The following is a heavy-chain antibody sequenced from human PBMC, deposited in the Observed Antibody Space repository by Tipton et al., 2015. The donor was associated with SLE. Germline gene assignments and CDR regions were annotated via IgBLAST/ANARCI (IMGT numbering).Heavy chain of an antibody. Sequence: TLSLTCTVSGGSISSYYWSWIRQPPGKGLEWIGYIYYSGSTNYNPSLKSRVTISVDTSKNQFSLKLSSVTAADTAVYYCARGRRFLEWGYYYYGMDVWGQGTTVTVSS. CDR1: GGSISSYY. CDR3: ARGRRFLEWGYYYYGMDV. CDR2: IYYSGST. J-gene: IGHJ6*02. V-gene: IGHV4-59*12. D-gene: IGHD3-3*01.